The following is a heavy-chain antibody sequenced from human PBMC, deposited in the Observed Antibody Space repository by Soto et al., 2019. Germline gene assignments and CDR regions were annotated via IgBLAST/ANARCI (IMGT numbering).Heavy chain of an antibody. D-gene: IGHD4-17*01. J-gene: IGHJ4*02. CDR1: GGSISSGDYY. CDR3: SRHSTVTYFDY. V-gene: IGHV4-30-4*01. Sequence: SETLSLTCTVSGGSISSGDYYWSWIRQPPGKGLEWIGYIYYSGSTYYNPSLKSRVTISVDTSKNQFSLKLSSVTAADTAVYYCSRHSTVTYFDYWGQGTLVTVSS. CDR2: IYYSGST.